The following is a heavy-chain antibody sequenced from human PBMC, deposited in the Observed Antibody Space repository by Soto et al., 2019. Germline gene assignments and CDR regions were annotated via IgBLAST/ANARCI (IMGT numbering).Heavy chain of an antibody. Sequence: SETLSLTCTVSGGSVSSGGYYWTWIRQHPGKGLEWIGYIYYSGSTYYNPSLKSRVTISVDTSQNQFSLNLSSVTAADTAVYYCARVYDFGPDYWGQGTLVTVSS. V-gene: IGHV4-31*03. J-gene: IGHJ4*02. CDR3: ARVYDFGPDY. CDR1: GGSVSSGGYY. CDR2: IYYSGST. D-gene: IGHD3-3*01.